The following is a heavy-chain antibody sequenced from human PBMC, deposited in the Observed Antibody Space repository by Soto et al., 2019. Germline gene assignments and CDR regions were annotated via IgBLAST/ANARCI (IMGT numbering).Heavy chain of an antibody. J-gene: IGHJ4*02. CDR3: ARWPQLEPRFDY. D-gene: IGHD1-1*01. V-gene: IGHV4-31*03. CDR1: GGSISSGGYY. CDR2: ISYGGST. Sequence: QVQLQESGPGLVKPSQTLSLTCTVSGGSISSGGYYWSWIRQHPGKGLEWIGYISYGGSTYYNPSLKIRVTISVDTSKNQFSLKLSSVTAADTAVYYCARWPQLEPRFDYWGQGTLVTVSS.